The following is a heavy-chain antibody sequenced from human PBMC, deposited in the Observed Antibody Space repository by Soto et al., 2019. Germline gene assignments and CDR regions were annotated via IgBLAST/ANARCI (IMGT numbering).Heavy chain of an antibody. Sequence: EVQLLESGGGLVQPGGSLRLSYAASGFTFSNFAMSWVRQAPGKGLEWVSGISGSGGTTYYADSVEARFTLSRDNSKNTLYLQMNSLRAEDTAVYYCAKNTRLFGTSSTDYWGQGTLVTVSS. D-gene: IGHD6-6*01. V-gene: IGHV3-23*01. J-gene: IGHJ4*02. CDR3: AKNTRLFGTSSTDY. CDR2: ISGSGGTT. CDR1: GFTFSNFA.